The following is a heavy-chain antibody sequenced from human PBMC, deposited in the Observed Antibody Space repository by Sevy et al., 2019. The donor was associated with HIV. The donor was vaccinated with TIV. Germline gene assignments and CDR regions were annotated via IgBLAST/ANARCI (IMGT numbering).Heavy chain of an antibody. V-gene: IGHV3-7*03. CDR1: GFTFSSYW. CDR3: ARAIGNYDFWSGYYRTNYYYYGMDV. D-gene: IGHD3-3*01. CDR2: IKQDGSEK. Sequence: GGSLRLSCAASGFTFSSYWMSWVRKAPGKGLEWVANIKQDGSEKYYVDSVKGRFTISRDNAKNSLYLQMNSLRAEDTAVYYCARAIGNYDFWSGYYRTNYYYYGMDVWGQGTTVTVSS. J-gene: IGHJ6*02.